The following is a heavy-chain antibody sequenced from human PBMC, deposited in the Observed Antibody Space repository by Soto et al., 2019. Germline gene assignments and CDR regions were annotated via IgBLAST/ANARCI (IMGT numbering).Heavy chain of an antibody. CDR3: ARDEDV. Sequence: QVQLVQSGAEVKKPGASVKVSCKASGSSSNIYKIHWVHQAPGQGLEWMGWIHTANGETQYSQKFQDRVTITRDTSASTAYMEVSSLRSEDTATYYCARDEDVWGQGTTVTVSS. V-gene: IGHV1-3*04. CDR1: GSSSNIYK. CDR2: IHTANGET. J-gene: IGHJ6*02.